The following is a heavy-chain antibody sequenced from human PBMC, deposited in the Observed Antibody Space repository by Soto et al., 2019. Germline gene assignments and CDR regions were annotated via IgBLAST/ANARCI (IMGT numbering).Heavy chain of an antibody. Sequence: ASVKVSCKASGYTFTSYAMHWVRQAPGQRLEWMGWINAGNGNTKYSQKFQGRVTITRDTSASTAYMELSSLRSEDTAVYYFARDRLRTYYYDSSGYYGPLDWGQGTLVTVSS. CDR1: GYTFTSYA. CDR3: ARDRLRTYYYDSSGYYGPLD. J-gene: IGHJ4*02. D-gene: IGHD3-22*01. V-gene: IGHV1-3*01. CDR2: INAGNGNT.